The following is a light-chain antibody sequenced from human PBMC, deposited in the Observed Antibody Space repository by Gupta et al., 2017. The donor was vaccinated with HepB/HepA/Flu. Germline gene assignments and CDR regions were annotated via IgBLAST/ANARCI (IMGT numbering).Light chain of an antibody. V-gene: IGLV1-40*01. Sequence: QSVLPQPPSVSGAPGQRVTISCTGNRSNIGACYDVHWYQQPPGTAPRLLIYGNNNRPSGDPVRVSRSKSGTSATLAIMWLHDEDEAYRYCQAYDSSFSSLVFGGGTKLTVL. CDR2: GNN. CDR3: QAYDSSFSSLV. J-gene: IGLJ3*02. CDR1: RSNIGACYD.